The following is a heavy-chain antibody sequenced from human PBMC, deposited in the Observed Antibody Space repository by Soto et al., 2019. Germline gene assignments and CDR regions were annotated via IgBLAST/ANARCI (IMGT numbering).Heavy chain of an antibody. CDR2: INHSGST. CDR3: ARGDYDFWSGYWDYYYYYGMDV. Sequence: KTSETLSLTCAVYGGSFSGYYWSWIRQPPGKGLEWIGEINHSGSTNYNPSLKSRVTISVDTSKNQFSLKLSSVTAADTAVYYCARGDYDFWSGYWDYYYYYGMDVWGQGTTVTVSS. D-gene: IGHD3-3*01. J-gene: IGHJ6*02. V-gene: IGHV4-34*01. CDR1: GGSFSGYY.